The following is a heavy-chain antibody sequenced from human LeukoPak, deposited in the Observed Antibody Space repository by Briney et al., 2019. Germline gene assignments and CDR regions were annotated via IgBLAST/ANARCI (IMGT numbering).Heavy chain of an antibody. J-gene: IGHJ4*02. V-gene: IGHV4-59*01. Sequence: NPSETLSLTCSVSNGSISSYYWSWIRQPPGKGLEWIGYIYYSGSTNYNPSLKSRVTISVDTSKNQFSLKLSSVTAADTAVYYCARGAGRWFPPNYWGQGTLVTVCS. CDR1: NGSISSYY. CDR3: ARGAGRWFPPNY. CDR2: IYYSGST. D-gene: IGHD3-10*01.